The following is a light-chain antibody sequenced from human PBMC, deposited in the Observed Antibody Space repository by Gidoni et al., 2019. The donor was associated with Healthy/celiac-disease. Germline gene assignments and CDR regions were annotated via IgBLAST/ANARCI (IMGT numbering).Light chain of an antibody. Sequence: SYLLTQPPSVSVAPGQTARITCGGNNSGSKSVHWYQQKPGQAPVLVVYDDSHRPSGIPERFSGSNSGNTATLTISRVEAGDEADYYCQVWDSSSDHPVFGGGTKLTVL. CDR1: NSGSKS. CDR3: QVWDSSSDHPV. CDR2: DDS. V-gene: IGLV3-21*02. J-gene: IGLJ3*02.